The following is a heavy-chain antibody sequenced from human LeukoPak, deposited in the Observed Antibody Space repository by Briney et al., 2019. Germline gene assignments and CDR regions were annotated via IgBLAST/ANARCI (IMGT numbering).Heavy chain of an antibody. CDR1: GFTLSSNY. D-gene: IGHD4/OR15-4a*01. J-gene: IGHJ4*02. CDR3: ARIGLWSYGRFYFDF. Sequence: VGSLSLSCAASGFTLSSNYMSSVRPAPGKGRGWVANIKKDGSEKYYVASLKSRFTISRDNGKNSLYLQMSSVRAEDTAVHYCARIGLWSYGRFYFDFFGQGTLVTVSS. V-gene: IGHV3-7*01. CDR2: IKKDGSEK.